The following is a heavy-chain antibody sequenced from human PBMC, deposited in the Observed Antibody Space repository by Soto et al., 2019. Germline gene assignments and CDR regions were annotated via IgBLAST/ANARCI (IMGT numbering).Heavy chain of an antibody. CDR3: ARVAVAGTRFDY. Sequence: QVQLQESGPGLVKPSGTLSLTCAVSGGSISSSNWWRWVRQPPGKGLEWIEEIYHSGSTNYNPSLKSRVTISVDKAKSQFPLKLSSVTAAVPAVYYCARVAVAGTRFDYWGQGTLVTVSS. J-gene: IGHJ4*02. CDR2: IYHSGST. D-gene: IGHD6-19*01. CDR1: GGSISSSNW. V-gene: IGHV4-4*02.